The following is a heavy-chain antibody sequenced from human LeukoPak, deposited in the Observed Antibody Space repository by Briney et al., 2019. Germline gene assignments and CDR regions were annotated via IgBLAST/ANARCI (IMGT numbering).Heavy chain of an antibody. CDR1: GYTLTELS. V-gene: IGHV1-24*01. CDR2: FDPEDGET. CDR3: ATSPVGAWAHRAFDI. J-gene: IGHJ3*02. Sequence: ASVKVSCKVSGYTLTELSMHWVRQAPGKGLEWMGGFDPEDGETIYAQKFQGRVTMTEDTSTDTAYMELSSLRSEDTAVYYCATSPVGAWAHRAFDIRGQGTMVTVSS. D-gene: IGHD1-26*01.